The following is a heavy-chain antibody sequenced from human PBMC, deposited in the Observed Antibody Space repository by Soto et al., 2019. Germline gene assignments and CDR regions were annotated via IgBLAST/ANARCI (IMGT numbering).Heavy chain of an antibody. V-gene: IGHV4-31*03. CDR3: ARDLRGYSDWFDP. Sequence: SETLSLTCTVSGASISSGGYYWSWIRQHPGKGLEWIGYIYHRGSTYYNPSLNSRATISVDTSKNQFSLKLSSVTAADTAVYYCARDLRGYSDWFDPWGQGTLVTVSS. CDR1: GASISSGGYY. J-gene: IGHJ5*02. D-gene: IGHD3-22*01. CDR2: IYHRGST.